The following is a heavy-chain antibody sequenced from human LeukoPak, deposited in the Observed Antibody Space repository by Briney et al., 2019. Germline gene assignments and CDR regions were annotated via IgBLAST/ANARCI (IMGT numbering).Heavy chain of an antibody. CDR3: ARVRDGYTDAYDI. D-gene: IGHD5-24*01. CDR1: GYTFTTYY. CDR2: ISPSGAIT. Sequence: GASVKVSCKASGYTFTTYYIHWVRRAPGQGLEWMGIISPSGAITSYAQKFQGRVTMTSDMSTRTVYMELSSLRSEDTALYYCARVRDGYTDAYDIWGQGTLVTVSS. V-gene: IGHV1-46*01. J-gene: IGHJ3*02.